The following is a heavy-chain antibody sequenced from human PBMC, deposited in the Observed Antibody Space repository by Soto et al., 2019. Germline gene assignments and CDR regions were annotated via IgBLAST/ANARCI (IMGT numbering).Heavy chain of an antibody. CDR1: GGSMNSGGYY. CDR3: ARCFWSFHNGLDV. Sequence: SETLSLTCIVSGGSMNSGGYYWSWIRQLPGKGLEWIGYIHHSGGTYDNPSLKSRLSISIDTSKNHFYLKLKSVTVADTAVYFWARCFWSFHNGLDVWGEGTTVTVCS. D-gene: IGHD3-3*01. J-gene: IGHJ6*04. V-gene: IGHV4-31*02. CDR2: IHHSGGT.